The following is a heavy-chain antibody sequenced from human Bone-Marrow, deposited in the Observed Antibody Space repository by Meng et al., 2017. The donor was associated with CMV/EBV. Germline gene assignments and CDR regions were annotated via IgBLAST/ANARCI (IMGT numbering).Heavy chain of an antibody. CDR1: GYTFTSYF. CDR2: MNPNSGNT. D-gene: IGHD5-18*01. J-gene: IGHJ4*02. CDR3: AAEHVDTAMVLSF. Sequence: SVNGSCPASGYTFTSYFINWVRQATGQGLEWMGWMNPNSGNTGYAQKFQGRVTMTRNTSISTAYMELSSLRSEDTDVYYCAAEHVDTAMVLSFWGQGTLVTVSS. V-gene: IGHV1-8*01.